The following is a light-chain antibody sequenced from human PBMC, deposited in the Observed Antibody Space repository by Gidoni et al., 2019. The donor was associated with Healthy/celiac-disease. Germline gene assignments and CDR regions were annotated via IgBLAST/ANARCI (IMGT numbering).Light chain of an antibody. Sequence: QSVLTQPPSVSGAPGHRVTISCTGRSSNIGAGSDVHWYQQLPGTAPKLLIYGNSNRPSGVPDRFSGSKSGTSASLAITGLQAEDEADYYCQSYDSSLSGYVFGTGTKVTVL. CDR2: GNS. J-gene: IGLJ1*01. CDR1: SSNIGAGSD. V-gene: IGLV1-40*01. CDR3: QSYDSSLSGYV.